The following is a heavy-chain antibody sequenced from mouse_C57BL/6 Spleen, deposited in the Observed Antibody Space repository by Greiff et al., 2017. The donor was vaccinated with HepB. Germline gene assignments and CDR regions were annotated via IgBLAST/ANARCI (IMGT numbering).Heavy chain of an antibody. CDR3: TFITTVVARYFDV. CDR2: IDPEDGDT. D-gene: IGHD1-1*01. J-gene: IGHJ1*03. Sequence: EVMLVESGAELVRPGASVKLSCTASGFNIKDYYMHWVKQRPEQGLEWIGRIDPEDGDTEYAPKFQGKATMTADTSSNTAYLQLSSLTSEDTAVYYCTFITTVVARYFDVWGTGTTVTVSS. CDR1: GFNIKDYY. V-gene: IGHV14-1*01.